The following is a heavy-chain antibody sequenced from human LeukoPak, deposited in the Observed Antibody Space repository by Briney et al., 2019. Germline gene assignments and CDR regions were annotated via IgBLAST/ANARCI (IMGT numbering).Heavy chain of an antibody. CDR1: GFTFSSYS. D-gene: IGHD3-3*01. J-gene: IGHJ3*02. V-gene: IGHV3-21*01. Sequence: GGSLTLSCAASGFTFSSYSMNWVRQAPGKGLEWVSSISSSSSYMYYADSVRGRFTISTDNAKNSLYLQMNSLRAEDTAVYYWARVWEVFGVVTRGAFDIWGQGTMVTVSS. CDR2: ISSSSSYM. CDR3: ARVWEVFGVVTRGAFDI.